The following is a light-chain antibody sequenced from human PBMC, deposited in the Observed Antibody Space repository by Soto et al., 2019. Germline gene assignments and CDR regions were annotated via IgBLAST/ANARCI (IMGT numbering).Light chain of an antibody. CDR1: SSNIGSNY. CDR3: AAWDDSLXGPHYV. CDR2: RNN. V-gene: IGLV1-47*01. J-gene: IGLJ1*01. Sequence: QSALTQPPSASGTPGQRVTISCSGSSSNIGSNYVYWYQQLPGTAPKLLIYRNNQRPSGVPDRFSGSKSGTSASLAISGLRSEDEADYYCAAWDDSLXGPHYVFGTGTKVTVL.